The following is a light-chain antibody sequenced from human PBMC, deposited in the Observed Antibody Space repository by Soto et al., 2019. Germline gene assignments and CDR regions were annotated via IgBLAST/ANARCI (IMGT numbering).Light chain of an antibody. CDR2: GNS. V-gene: IGLV1-40*01. Sequence: QPVLTQPPSVSGAPGQRVTISCTGSSSNIGAGYDVHWYQQLPGTAPKLLIYGNSNRPSGVPDRFSGSKSGTSASLAITGLQADDEADYYCQSYDSSLSGSVVFGGGTKLTVL. CDR1: SSNIGAGYD. CDR3: QSYDSSLSGSVV. J-gene: IGLJ2*01.